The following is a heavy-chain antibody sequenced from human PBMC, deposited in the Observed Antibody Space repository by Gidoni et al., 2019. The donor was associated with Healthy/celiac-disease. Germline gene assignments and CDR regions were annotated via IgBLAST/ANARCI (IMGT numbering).Heavy chain of an antibody. CDR1: GCTYGRYRSRWVLQAPGNG. CDR3: AKEHAPGYSSSWFRN. Sequence: QVRLVESGGGVGQQGRSRRVSGAARGCTYGRYRSRWVLQAPGNGMHWVRQAPGTGLEWVPVRSYDESNKCYADSVKGRFTISRDNSKNTLYLQMNSLRAEDTAVYYCAKEHAPGYSSSWFRNLGQGTLVTVSS. V-gene: IGHV3-30*18. CDR2: RSYDESNK. D-gene: IGHD6-13*01. J-gene: IGHJ4*02.